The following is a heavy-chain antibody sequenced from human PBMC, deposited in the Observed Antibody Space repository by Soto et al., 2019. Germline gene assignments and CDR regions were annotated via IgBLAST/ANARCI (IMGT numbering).Heavy chain of an antibody. CDR3: ARAHEVAWFDS. J-gene: IGHJ5*01. CDR1: GFSFSSYT. D-gene: IGHD2-15*01. V-gene: IGHV3-21*01. Sequence: VGSLSLSCAASGFSFSSYTMNWVRQAPGKGLQWVSSITNRGTHTYSADSVKGRFTISRDNDKNSLYLQMNNLRAEDTAIYFCARAHEVAWFDSWGLGTLVTVSS. CDR2: ITNRGTHT.